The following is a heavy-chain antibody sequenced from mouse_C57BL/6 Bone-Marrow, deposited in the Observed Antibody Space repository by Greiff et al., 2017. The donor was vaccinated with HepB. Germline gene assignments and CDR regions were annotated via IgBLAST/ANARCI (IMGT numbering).Heavy chain of an antibody. CDR3: ARWGYSKWAWFAY. V-gene: IGHV1-59*01. J-gene: IGHJ3*01. CDR2: IDPSDSYT. CDR1: GYTFTSYW. Sequence: QVQLQQPGAELVRPGPSVKLSCTASGYTFTSYWMHWVKQRPGQGLEWIGVIDPSDSYTNYNPKFKGKATLTVDTSSSTAYMQLSSLTSEDSAVYYCARWGYSKWAWFAYWGQGALVTVSA. D-gene: IGHD2-5*01.